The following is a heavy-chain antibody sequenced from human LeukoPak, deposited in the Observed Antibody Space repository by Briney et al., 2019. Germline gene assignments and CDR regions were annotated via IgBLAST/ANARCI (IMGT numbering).Heavy chain of an antibody. D-gene: IGHD6-6*01. V-gene: IGHV3-21*01. Sequence: PGGSLRLSCAASGFTFSSYSMNWVRQAPGKGLEWVSSISSSSSYIYYADSVKGRFTISRDNAKNSLYLQMNSLRAEDTAVYYCARDDSIAAGVDYWGQGTLVTVSS. CDR1: GFTFSSYS. CDR2: ISSSSSYI. CDR3: ARDDSIAAGVDY. J-gene: IGHJ4*02.